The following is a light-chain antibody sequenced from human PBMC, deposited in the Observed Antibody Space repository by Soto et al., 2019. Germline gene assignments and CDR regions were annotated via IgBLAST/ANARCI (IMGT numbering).Light chain of an antibody. CDR2: DAS. CDR3: QQYQIDWT. J-gene: IGKJ1*01. Sequence: DIQMTQSPSTLSASVGDRVSITCRASQRISTCLAWYQQKPGKAPTLLIYDASSLQSGVPSRFSGSGPGTEFTLTISSLQPDDFATYYCQQYQIDWTFGQGTKVDIK. CDR1: QRISTC. V-gene: IGKV1-5*01.